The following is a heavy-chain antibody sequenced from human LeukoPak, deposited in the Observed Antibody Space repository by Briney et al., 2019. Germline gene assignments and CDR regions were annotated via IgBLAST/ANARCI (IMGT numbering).Heavy chain of an antibody. Sequence: TGGSLRLSCAASGFTFSSYSMNWVRQVPGKGLEWVSGTNRRGDITGYADFVKGRFTISRDNAKNSLYLQMNSLRVEDTALYHCARKGLGGELGGFDSWGQGTLVTVSS. D-gene: IGHD1-7*01. CDR3: ARKGLGGELGGFDS. V-gene: IGHV3-20*01. CDR2: TNRRGDIT. J-gene: IGHJ4*02. CDR1: GFTFSSYS.